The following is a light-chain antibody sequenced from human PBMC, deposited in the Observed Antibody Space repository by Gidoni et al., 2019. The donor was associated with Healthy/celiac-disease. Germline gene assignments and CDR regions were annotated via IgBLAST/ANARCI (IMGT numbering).Light chain of an antibody. Sequence: QTVVTQEHALTVSPGGTVTLTCASSTGAVTSGHYPTWFQQKPGQAPRALIYSTNNKHFWTPARFSGSLLGGQAALTLSGVQPEDEADYYCLLYFGGQLVFGGGTKVTVL. V-gene: IGLV7-43*01. CDR3: LLYFGGQLV. CDR1: TGAVTSGHY. J-gene: IGLJ3*02. CDR2: STN.